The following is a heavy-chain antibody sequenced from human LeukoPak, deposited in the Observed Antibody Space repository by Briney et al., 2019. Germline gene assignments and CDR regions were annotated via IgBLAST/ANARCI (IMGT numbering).Heavy chain of an antibody. CDR3: TRRSVAGTFEY. D-gene: IGHD6-19*01. CDR1: GYTFTSYD. CDR2: MNPSRGQT. J-gene: IGHJ4*02. Sequence: ASVKVSCKASGYTFTSYDINCVRQATGQGPEWMGWMNPSRGQTNYAQSLQGRVTMTRNTSTSTAYMDLSSLRSEDTGVYYCTRRSVAGTFEYWGQGTLVTVSS. V-gene: IGHV1-8*01.